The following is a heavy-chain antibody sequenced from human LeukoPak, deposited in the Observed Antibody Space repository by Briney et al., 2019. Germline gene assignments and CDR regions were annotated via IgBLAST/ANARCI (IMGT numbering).Heavy chain of an antibody. J-gene: IGHJ4*02. CDR3: ASWLSGSPRLDY. V-gene: IGHV4-34*01. CDR1: GGSISSYY. CDR2: INHSGST. Sequence: SETLSLTCTVSGGSISSYYWSWLRQPPGKGLEWIGEINHSGSTNYNPSLKSRVTISVDTSKNQFSLKLSSVTAADTAVYYCASWLSGSPRLDYWGQGTLVTVSS. D-gene: IGHD1-26*01.